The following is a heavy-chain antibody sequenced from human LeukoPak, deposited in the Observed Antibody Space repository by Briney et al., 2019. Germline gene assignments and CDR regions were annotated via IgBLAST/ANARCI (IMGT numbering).Heavy chain of an antibody. CDR3: ARDHHSGALDY. CDR2: ISSSSSYI. D-gene: IGHD1-26*01. V-gene: IGHV3-21*01. CDR1: GFTFSSNS. J-gene: IGHJ4*02. Sequence: GGSLRLSCAASGFTFSSNSMNWVRQAPGKGLEWVSSISSSSSYIYYADSVKGRFIISRDNAKNSLYLQMNSLRAEDTAVYYCARDHHSGALDYWGQGTLVTVSS.